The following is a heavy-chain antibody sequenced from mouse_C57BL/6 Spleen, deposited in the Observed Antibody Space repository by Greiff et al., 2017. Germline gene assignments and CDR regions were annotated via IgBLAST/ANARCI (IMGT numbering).Heavy chain of an antibody. CDR2: ISAGGSYT. V-gene: IGHV5-4*03. D-gene: IGHD1-1*01. CDR3: ASDFYGSGYWFAY. CDR1: GFTFSSYA. J-gene: IGHJ3*01. Sequence: DVMLVESGGGLVKPGGSLKLSCAASGFTFSSYAMSWVRQTPEKRLEWVATISAGGSYTYYPDNVKGRFTISRDNAKNNQYMQMSHLKTEDTAMYYCASDFYGSGYWFAYWGQGTLVTVSA.